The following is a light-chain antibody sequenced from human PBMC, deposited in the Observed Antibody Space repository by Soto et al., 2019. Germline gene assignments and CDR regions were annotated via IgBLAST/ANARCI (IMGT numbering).Light chain of an antibody. Sequence: DIQMTQSPSSLSASVGYIFSITCRASQSIPNYLNWFQQKTGKAPRLLIYEATNLQSGVPPRLRGSGYGTDLTLTISSMQTEDFETYFCQQANSFPITFGHGTRLEIK. CDR2: EAT. J-gene: IGKJ5*01. V-gene: IGKV1-39*01. CDR1: QSIPNY. CDR3: QQANSFPIT.